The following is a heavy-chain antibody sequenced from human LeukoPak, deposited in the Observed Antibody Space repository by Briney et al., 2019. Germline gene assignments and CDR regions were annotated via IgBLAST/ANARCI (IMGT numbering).Heavy chain of an antibody. J-gene: IGHJ5*02. CDR3: ARGVSSSPEGYNWFDP. CDR2: INPSGGST. CDR1: GYTFTSYY. D-gene: IGHD6-6*01. Sequence: APVKVSCKASGYTFTSYYMHWVRQAPGQGLEWMGIINPSGGSTSYAQKFQGRVTMTRDMSTSTVHMELSSLRSEDTAVYYCARGVSSSPEGYNWFDPWGQGTLVTVSS. V-gene: IGHV1-46*01.